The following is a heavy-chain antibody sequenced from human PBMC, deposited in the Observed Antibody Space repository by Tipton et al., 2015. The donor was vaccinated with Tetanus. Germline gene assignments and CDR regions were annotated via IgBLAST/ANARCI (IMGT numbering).Heavy chain of an antibody. Sequence: LRLSCTVSGGFSSGDYYWSWIRQHSGKGLEWIAYINYSGSTYYNPSLESRVTISVDTSNNQFTLRLISVTAADTAVYYCARGLPRESFYLDYWGQGKQVTVSS. CDR2: INYSGST. V-gene: IGHV4-31*03. D-gene: IGHD3-3*01. CDR3: ARGLPRESFYLDY. CDR1: GGFSSGDYY. J-gene: IGHJ4*02.